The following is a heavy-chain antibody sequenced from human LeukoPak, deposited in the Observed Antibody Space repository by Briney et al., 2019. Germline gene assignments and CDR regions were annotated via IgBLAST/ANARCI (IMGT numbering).Heavy chain of an antibody. Sequence: GGSLRLSCAASGFTFSSYSMNWVRQAPGKGLEWVSYISSSGSTIYYADSVKGQFTISRDNAKNSLYLQMNSLRAEDTAVYYCARGGYSYGLFDYWGQGTLVTVSS. CDR1: GFTFSSYS. J-gene: IGHJ4*02. CDR2: ISSSGSTI. D-gene: IGHD5-18*01. V-gene: IGHV3-48*04. CDR3: ARGGYSYGLFDY.